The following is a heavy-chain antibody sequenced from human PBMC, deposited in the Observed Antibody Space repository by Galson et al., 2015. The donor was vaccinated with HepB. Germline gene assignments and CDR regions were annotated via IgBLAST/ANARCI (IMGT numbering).Heavy chain of an antibody. CDR1: GFTFSRNY. D-gene: IGHD3-10*01. Sequence: SLRLSCAASGFTFSRNYMSWVRQAPGKGLEWVSVIYSGGSTYYADSVKGRFTISRDNSKNTLYLQMNSLRAEDTAVYYCAREGYYYGSGSLGHWGQGTLVTVSS. CDR2: IYSGGST. CDR3: AREGYYYGSGSLGH. V-gene: IGHV3-53*05. J-gene: IGHJ4*02.